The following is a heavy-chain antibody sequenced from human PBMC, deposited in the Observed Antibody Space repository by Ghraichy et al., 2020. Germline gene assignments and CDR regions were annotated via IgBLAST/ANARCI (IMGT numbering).Heavy chain of an antibody. Sequence: SETLSLTCAVYGGSFSGYYWSWIRQPPGKGLEWIGEINHSGSTNYNPSLKSRVTISVDTSKNQFSLKLSSVTAADTAVYYCARASSSRKGTGPSLGRGTTNWVDPWGQGTLVTVSS. CDR2: INHSGST. D-gene: IGHD3-16*01. V-gene: IGHV4-34*01. J-gene: IGHJ5*02. CDR3: ARASSSRKGTGPSLGRGTTNWVDP. CDR1: GGSFSGYY.